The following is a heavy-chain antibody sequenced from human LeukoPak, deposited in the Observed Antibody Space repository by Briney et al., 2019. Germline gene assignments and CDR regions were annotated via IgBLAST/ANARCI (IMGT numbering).Heavy chain of an antibody. D-gene: IGHD5-12*01. J-gene: IGHJ3*02. Sequence: PGGSLRLSCAASGFIFSNFGMHWVRQAPGKGLEWVAVVWFDENNKYYGDSVKGRFTISRDNSKNTLYLQMNGLRAEDTAVYYCASVRGDAFDIWGQGTMVTVSS. V-gene: IGHV3-33*01. CDR1: GFIFSNFG. CDR3: ASVRGDAFDI. CDR2: VWFDENNK.